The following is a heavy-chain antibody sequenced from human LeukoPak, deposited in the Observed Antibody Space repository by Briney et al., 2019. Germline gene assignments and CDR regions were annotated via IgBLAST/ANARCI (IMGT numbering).Heavy chain of an antibody. J-gene: IGHJ3*02. D-gene: IGHD4-17*01. V-gene: IGHV1-18*01. CDR1: GYSFSSYG. Sequence: ASVKVSCKASGYSFSSYGISWVRQAPGQGLEWMGWISGNSGNTNYAQNLQGRVTMTTDTSTNTAYMELRSLGSDDTAVYYCAREGSAVTKHAFDIWGQGTMVTVSS. CDR2: ISGNSGNT. CDR3: AREGSAVTKHAFDI.